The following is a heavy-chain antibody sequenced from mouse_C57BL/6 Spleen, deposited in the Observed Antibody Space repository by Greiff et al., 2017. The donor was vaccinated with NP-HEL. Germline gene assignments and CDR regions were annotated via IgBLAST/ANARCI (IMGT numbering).Heavy chain of an antibody. D-gene: IGHD3-2*02. CDR3: TRRAQATWMDY. CDR1: GYTFTDYE. Sequence: VQLQQSGAELVRPGASVTLSCKASGYTFTDYEMHWVKQTPVHGLEWIGAIDPETGGTAYNQKFKGKAILTADKSSSTAYMELRSLTSEDSAVYYCTRRAQATWMDYWGQGTSVTVSS. CDR2: IDPETGGT. J-gene: IGHJ4*01. V-gene: IGHV1-15*01.